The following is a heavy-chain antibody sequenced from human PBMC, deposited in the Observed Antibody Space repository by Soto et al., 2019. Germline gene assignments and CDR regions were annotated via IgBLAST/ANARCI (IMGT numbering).Heavy chain of an antibody. V-gene: IGHV1-69*02. CDR3: ARAPLQREWLWAESPYNWFDP. J-gene: IGHJ5*02. CDR2: IIPILGIA. CDR1: GGTFSSYT. Sequence: ASVKVSCKASGGTFSSYTISWVRQAPGQGLEWMGRIIPILGIANYAQKFQGRVTITADKSTSTAYMELSSLRSEDTAVYYCARAPLQREWLWAESPYNWFDPWGQGTLVTVSS. D-gene: IGHD3-3*01.